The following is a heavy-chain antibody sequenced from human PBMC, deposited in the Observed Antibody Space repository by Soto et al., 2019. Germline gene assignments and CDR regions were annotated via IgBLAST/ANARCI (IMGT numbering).Heavy chain of an antibody. D-gene: IGHD3-9*01. CDR2: ISRSGNST. CDR3: AKDAKILDWLPTSYYYDF. J-gene: IGHJ4*02. CDR1: GFSFSSYA. V-gene: IGHV3-23*01. Sequence: EVQVLESGGDLAQPGGSLRPSCAASGFSFSSYAMSWVRQSPGKGLEWVSSISRSGNSTYSADSVRGRFTISRDSSKNTLYLQMYSLRAEDTAVYYCAKDAKILDWLPTSYYYDFWGRGALVTVSS.